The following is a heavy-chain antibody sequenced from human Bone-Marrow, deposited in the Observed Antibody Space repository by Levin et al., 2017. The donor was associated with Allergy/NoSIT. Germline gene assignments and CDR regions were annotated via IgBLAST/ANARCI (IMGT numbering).Heavy chain of an antibody. D-gene: IGHD2-2*01. CDR1: GYTFTTYA. CDR2: ISGYNGNT. Sequence: GESLKISCKASGYTFTTYAITWVRQAPGQGLEWMGWISGYNGNTKFAENLQGRVTMTTDTSTKTAYLELTSLRDDDTAVYYCARSHCSSTNCLSHLDHWGQGTLVTVSS. J-gene: IGHJ4*02. CDR3: ARSHCSSTNCLSHLDH. V-gene: IGHV1-18*01.